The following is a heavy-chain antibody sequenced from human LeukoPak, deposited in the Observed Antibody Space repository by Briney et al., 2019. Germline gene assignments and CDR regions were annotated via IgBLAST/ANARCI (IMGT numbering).Heavy chain of an antibody. V-gene: IGHV1-69*04. CDR3: ARDLVVSCSSTSCSVAPSDF. CDR2: IIPILGIA. J-gene: IGHJ4*02. CDR1: GGTFSSYA. D-gene: IGHD2-2*01. Sequence: SVKLSCKSSGGTFSSYAITWVRQAPGQGLEWMGRIIPILGIATYAQNFQGRVTITADKSTSTAYMELSILRSEDTAVYYCARDLVVSCSSTSCSVAPSDFWGQGTLVTVSS.